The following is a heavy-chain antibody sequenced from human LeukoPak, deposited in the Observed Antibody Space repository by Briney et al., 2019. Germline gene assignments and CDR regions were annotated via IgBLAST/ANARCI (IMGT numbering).Heavy chain of an antibody. D-gene: IGHD1-26*01. V-gene: IGHV3-9*01. Sequence: GRSLRLSCAASGFTFDDYAMHWVRQAPGKGLEWVSGISWNSGSIGYADSVKGRFTISRDNAKNSLYLQMNSLRAEDTAVYYCARGFASGSYGYWGQGTLVTVSS. CDR1: GFTFDDYA. J-gene: IGHJ4*02. CDR2: ISWNSGSI. CDR3: ARGFASGSYGY.